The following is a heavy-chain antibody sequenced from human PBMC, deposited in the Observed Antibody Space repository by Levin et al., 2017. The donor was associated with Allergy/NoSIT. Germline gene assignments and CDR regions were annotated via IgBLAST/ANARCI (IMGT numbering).Heavy chain of an antibody. Sequence: KPGGSLRLSCVASGFSFSSYTMNWVRQAPGKGLEWVSSISSSSSYIYYEDSVKGRFTISRENANKSLILQMNSLRAEDTAVYYCARVYLGSRSFDRLDSFDSWGQGILVTVSS. CDR1: GFSFSSYT. J-gene: IGHJ4*02. D-gene: IGHD3-9*01. V-gene: IGHV3-21*01. CDR2: ISSSSSYI. CDR3: ARVYLGSRSFDRLDSFDS.